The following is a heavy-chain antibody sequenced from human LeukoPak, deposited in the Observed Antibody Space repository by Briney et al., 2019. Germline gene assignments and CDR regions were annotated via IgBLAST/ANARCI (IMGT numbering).Heavy chain of an antibody. CDR2: IKGDERST. Sequence: GGSLRLSCAASGFTFSSYWLHWVRQAPGKGLVWVSRIKGDERSTNYADSVKGRFTISRDNAKNTVYLEMNSLRAEDTAVYYCVRGQLWSYYHDYWGQGTLVTVSA. CDR1: GFTFSSYW. D-gene: IGHD5-18*01. V-gene: IGHV3-74*01. CDR3: VRGQLWSYYHDY. J-gene: IGHJ4*02.